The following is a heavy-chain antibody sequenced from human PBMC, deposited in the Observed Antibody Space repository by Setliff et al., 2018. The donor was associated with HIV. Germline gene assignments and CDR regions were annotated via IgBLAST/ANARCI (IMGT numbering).Heavy chain of an antibody. CDR3: AGDSGYPSNWFDP. D-gene: IGHD3-22*01. CDR1: GGSISRDSFY. J-gene: IGHJ5*02. Sequence: LSLTCTVSGGSISRDSFYWGWFRQPPGEGLEWIGSIYYSGTTYYAPSLETRLTISVDTSTNQFSLKLTSVTAADTAMYFCAGDSGYPSNWFDPWGQGILVTGSS. V-gene: IGHV4-39*02. CDR2: IYYSGTT.